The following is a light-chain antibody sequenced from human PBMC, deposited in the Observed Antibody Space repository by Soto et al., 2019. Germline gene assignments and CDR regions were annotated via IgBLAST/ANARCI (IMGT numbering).Light chain of an antibody. CDR1: QTVGRN. J-gene: IGKJ1*01. CDR2: TAS. Sequence: EIVMTQSPTSLSVSPGERAILSCRASQTVGRNLAWYQQKPGQAPRLLIHTASTRAPGIPARFSGSGSGTEFTLTVSSLQSEDFAIYYCLQYNNWPRTFGLGTKVDIK. CDR3: LQYNNWPRT. V-gene: IGKV3-15*01.